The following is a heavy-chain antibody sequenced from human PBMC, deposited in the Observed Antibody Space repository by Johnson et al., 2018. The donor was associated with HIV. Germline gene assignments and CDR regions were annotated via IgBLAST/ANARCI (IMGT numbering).Heavy chain of an antibody. Sequence: QVQLVESGGGVVQPGRSLRLSCAASGFTFSSYAMHWVRQAPGKGLEWVAVISYDGSNKNYADSVKGRFAISRDNSKNTLYLQMNSLRAEDTAVYYCARADWGYDSSAFDAFDIWGQGTMVTVSS. CDR2: ISYDGSNK. D-gene: IGHD3-22*01. V-gene: IGHV3-30*09. J-gene: IGHJ3*02. CDR1: GFTFSSYA. CDR3: ARADWGYDSSAFDAFDI.